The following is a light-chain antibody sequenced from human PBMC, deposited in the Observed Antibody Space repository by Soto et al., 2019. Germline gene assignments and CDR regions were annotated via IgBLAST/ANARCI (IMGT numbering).Light chain of an antibody. CDR1: SSDVGGYNF. V-gene: IGLV2-14*01. J-gene: IGLJ2*01. Sequence: QSVLTQPASVSGSPGQSITISCTGTSSDVGGYNFVSWYQQHPGKAPKLMIYEVTDRPSGVSNPFSGSKSGSTATLTISGLQAEDEADYYCSSYTSRNTLAFGGGTKLTVL. CDR2: EVT. CDR3: SSYTSRNTLA.